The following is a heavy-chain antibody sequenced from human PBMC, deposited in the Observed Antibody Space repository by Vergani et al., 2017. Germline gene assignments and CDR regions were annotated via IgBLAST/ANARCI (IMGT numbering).Heavy chain of an antibody. Sequence: QVQLQESGPGLVKPSQPLSLTCTVSGASINNDFYYWPWIRPPAGKGLEWIGRIYVSDINDYNSYLQIRVSMSVDTSKNQFSLTLTSVTAAGTAVYYCARDNKQLRPRSFARWGQGIMVTVSS. CDR2: IYVSDIN. D-gene: IGHD3-9*01. J-gene: IGHJ3*01. CDR3: ARDNKQLRPRSFAR. CDR1: GASINNDFYY. V-gene: IGHV4-61*02.